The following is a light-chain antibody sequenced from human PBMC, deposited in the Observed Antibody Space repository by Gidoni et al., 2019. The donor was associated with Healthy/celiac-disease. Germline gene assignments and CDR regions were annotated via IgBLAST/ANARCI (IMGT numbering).Light chain of an antibody. Sequence: IVLTHSPSTLSLSPGERATLSCRASQSVSSYLAWYQQKPGQAPRLLIYDASNRATGIPDRLSGSGSGTDFTLTISSLEPEDFAVYYCKQRSNWHPIFTFGPGTKVEIK. CDR1: QSVSSY. CDR3: KQRSNWHPIFT. V-gene: IGKV3-11*01. CDR2: DAS. J-gene: IGKJ3*01.